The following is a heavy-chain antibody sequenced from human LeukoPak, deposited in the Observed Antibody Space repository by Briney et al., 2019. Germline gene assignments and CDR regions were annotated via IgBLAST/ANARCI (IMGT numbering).Heavy chain of an antibody. CDR2: INANSGVT. Sequence: ASVKVSCNASRYTFSGYYVHWGRQAPAQGIECMGWINANSGVTNYAQNFQGRVTMTRDTSICTVYIELSSLSSADTAVYYCASYGDFSYNFDYCGQGTLVTVSS. CDR1: RYTFSGYY. CDR3: ASYGDFSYNFDY. V-gene: IGHV1-2*02. J-gene: IGHJ4*02. D-gene: IGHD4-17*01.